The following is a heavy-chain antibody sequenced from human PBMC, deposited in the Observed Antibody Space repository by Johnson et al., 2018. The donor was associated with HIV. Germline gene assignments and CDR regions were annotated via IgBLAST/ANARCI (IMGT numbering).Heavy chain of an antibody. J-gene: IGHJ3*02. V-gene: IGHV3-30*03. CDR2: ITYDGSDK. CDR3: TTEAPTLLRAFDI. Sequence: QVQLVESGGGLIQPGGSLRLSCAASGFTFSNYGMHWVRQAPGKGLEWVALITYDGSDKYYAASVKGRFTISRDNAKNSLYLQMNSLKTEDTAVYYCTTEAPTLLRAFDIWGQGTMVTVSS. CDR1: GFTFSNYG.